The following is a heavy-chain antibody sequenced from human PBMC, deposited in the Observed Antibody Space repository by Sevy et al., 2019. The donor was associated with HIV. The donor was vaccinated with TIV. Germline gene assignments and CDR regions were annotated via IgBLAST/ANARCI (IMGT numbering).Heavy chain of an antibody. J-gene: IGHJ4*02. CDR2: IKSKKDGGAT. V-gene: IGHV3-15*01. D-gene: IGHD3-16*01. CDR1: GFPFNKEW. Sequence: GGSLRLSCSASGFPFNKEWMSWVRQAPGKGLEWVGRIKSKKDGGATDYAAPANGRFTISRDDSKNTLYLQMNSLKIEDTGFYYWSAQGERYWGLGTLVTVSS. CDR3: SAQGERY.